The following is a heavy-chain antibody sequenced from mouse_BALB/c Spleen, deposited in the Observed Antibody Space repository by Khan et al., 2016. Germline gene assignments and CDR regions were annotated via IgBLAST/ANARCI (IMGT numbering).Heavy chain of an antibody. V-gene: IGHV2-6-5*01. CDR3: TIQAYYTHVAY. J-gene: IGHJ3*01. CDR1: GFSLTDYG. D-gene: IGHD2-12*01. Sequence: QVQLKQSGPGLVAPSQSLSITCTASGFSLTDYGVSWIRQPPGRGLEWLGVIWGGGSTYYNSALKSRLSISTDNSKSQVFLKLNSLQTDDTAISYCTIQAYYTHVAYWCQGTLVTVSA. CDR2: IWGGGST.